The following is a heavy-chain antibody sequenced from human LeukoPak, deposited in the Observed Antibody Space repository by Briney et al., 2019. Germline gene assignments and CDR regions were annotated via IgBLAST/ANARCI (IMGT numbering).Heavy chain of an antibody. D-gene: IGHD3-10*01. CDR2: INHSGST. CDR1: GGSFSGYY. J-gene: IGHJ3*02. V-gene: IGHV4-34*01. CDR3: ARSSRGTMVRGTYAFDI. Sequence: PSETLSLTCAVYGGSFSGYYWSWIRQPPGKGLEWIGEINHSGSTNYNPSLKSRVTISVDTSKNQFSLKLSSVTAADTAVYYCARSSRGTMVRGTYAFDIWGQGTMVTVSS.